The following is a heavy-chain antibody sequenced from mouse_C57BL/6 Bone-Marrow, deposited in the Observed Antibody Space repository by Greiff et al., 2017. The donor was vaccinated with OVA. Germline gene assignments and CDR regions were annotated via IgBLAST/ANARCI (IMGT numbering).Heavy chain of an antibody. CDR1: GFTFSDFY. CDR2: SSNKANDYTT. V-gene: IGHV7-1*01. D-gene: IGHD1-3*01. Sequence: EVKLMESGGGLVQSGRSLRLSCATSGFTFSDFYMEWVRQAPGKGLEWIAASSNKANDYTTEYSASVKGRFIVSRDTSQSILYLQMNALGAEDTAIYYCARDGGKFYYAMDYWGQGTSVTVSS. J-gene: IGHJ4*01. CDR3: ARDGGKFYYAMDY.